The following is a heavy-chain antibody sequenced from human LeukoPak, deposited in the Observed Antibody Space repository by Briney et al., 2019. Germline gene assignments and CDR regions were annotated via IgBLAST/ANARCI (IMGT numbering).Heavy chain of an antibody. CDR2: ISAYNGNT. Sequence: ASVKVSCKASGYTFTSYGISWVRQAPGQGLEWMGWISAYNGNTNYAQKLQGRVTMTTDTSTTTAYMELRSLRSDDTAVYYCARVISGEWELLKDLDYWGQGTLVTVSS. D-gene: IGHD1-26*01. CDR1: GYTFTSYG. J-gene: IGHJ4*02. CDR3: ARVISGEWELLKDLDY. V-gene: IGHV1-18*01.